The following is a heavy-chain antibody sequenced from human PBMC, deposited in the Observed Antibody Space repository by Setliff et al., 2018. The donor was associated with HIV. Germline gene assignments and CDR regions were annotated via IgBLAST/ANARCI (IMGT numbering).Heavy chain of an antibody. V-gene: IGHV1-18*01. Sequence: ASVKVSCKASGYNFDDNSINWVRQAPGQGLEWMGWISPYNGNTRYSQKFQGRVTMTRDTSTSTVYMELSSLRSEDTAVYYCARAFQHFEYAFDIWGQGTMVTVSS. CDR3: ARAFQHFEYAFDI. CDR2: ISPYNGNT. D-gene: IGHD3-9*01. CDR1: GYNFDDNS. J-gene: IGHJ3*02.